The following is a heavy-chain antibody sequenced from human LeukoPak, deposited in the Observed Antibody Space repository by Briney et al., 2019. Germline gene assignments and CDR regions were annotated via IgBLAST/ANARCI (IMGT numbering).Heavy chain of an antibody. Sequence: GGSLRLSCAASGFTFSSSWMHWVRQAPGKGLVWVSRINSAGISTNYADSVKGRFTISRDNAKNTLYLQMNSLRAEDTAIYYCARDIAAAVDYWGQGTLVTVSS. D-gene: IGHD6-13*01. V-gene: IGHV3-74*01. CDR3: ARDIAAAVDY. CDR1: GFTFSSSW. CDR2: INSAGIST. J-gene: IGHJ4*02.